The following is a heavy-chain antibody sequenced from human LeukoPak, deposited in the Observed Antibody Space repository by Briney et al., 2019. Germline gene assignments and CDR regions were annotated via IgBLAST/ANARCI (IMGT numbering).Heavy chain of an antibody. CDR3: ARDPFEGATPDYFDY. J-gene: IGHJ4*02. D-gene: IGHD1-26*01. Sequence: GGSLRLSCAASGFTFSSYGMHWVRQAPGKGLEWVAVIWYDGSNKYYADSVKGRFTISRDNSKNTLYLQMNSLRAEDTAVYYCARDPFEGATPDYFDYWGQGTLVIVSS. V-gene: IGHV3-33*01. CDR2: IWYDGSNK. CDR1: GFTFSSYG.